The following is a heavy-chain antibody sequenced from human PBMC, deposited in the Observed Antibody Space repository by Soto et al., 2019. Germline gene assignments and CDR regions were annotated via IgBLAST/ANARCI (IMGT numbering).Heavy chain of an antibody. CDR3: ARGRNGSGSYSHFDY. V-gene: IGHV4-34*01. J-gene: IGHJ4*02. CDR2: INHSGST. Sequence: QVQLQQWGAGLSKPSETLSLTCAVYGGSFSGYYWSWIRQPPGKGLEWIGEINHSGSTNYNPSLKSRVTISVDTSKNQFSLKLSSVTAADTAVYYCARGRNGSGSYSHFDYWGQGTLVTVSS. D-gene: IGHD3-10*01. CDR1: GGSFSGYY.